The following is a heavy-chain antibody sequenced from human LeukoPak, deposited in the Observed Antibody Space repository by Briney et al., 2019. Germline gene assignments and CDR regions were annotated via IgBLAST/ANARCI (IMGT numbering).Heavy chain of an antibody. CDR1: GYTFTGYY. V-gene: IGHV1-2*02. CDR2: INPNSGGT. CDR3: ARVSLAKGYYYYGMDV. D-gene: IGHD2/OR15-2a*01. Sequence: ASVKVSCKASGYTFTGYYMHWVRQAPGQGREWMGWINPNSGGTNYAQKFQGRVTMTRDTSISTAYMELSRLRSDDTAVYYCARVSLAKGYYYYGMDVWGEGTTVTVSS. J-gene: IGHJ6*04.